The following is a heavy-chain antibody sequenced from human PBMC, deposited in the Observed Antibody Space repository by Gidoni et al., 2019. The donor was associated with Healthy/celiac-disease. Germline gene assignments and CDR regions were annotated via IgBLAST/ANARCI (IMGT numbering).Heavy chain of an antibody. CDR2: ISSSSSYI. D-gene: IGHD3-16*01. J-gene: IGHJ3*02. V-gene: IGHV3-21*01. Sequence: EVQLVESGGGLVKPGGSLRLSCAASGFTFSSYSRNWVRQAPGKGLEWVSSISSSSSYIYYADSVKGRLTISRDNAKNSLYLQMTSLRAEDTAVYYCARPSSIMITFGDAFDIWGQGTMVTVSS. CDR3: ARPSSIMITFGDAFDI. CDR1: GFTFSSYS.